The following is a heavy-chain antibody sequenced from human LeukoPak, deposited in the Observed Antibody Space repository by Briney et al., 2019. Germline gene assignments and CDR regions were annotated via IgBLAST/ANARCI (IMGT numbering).Heavy chain of an antibody. J-gene: IGHJ3*02. D-gene: IGHD3-10*01. CDR3: ARSYRGVVLLWFGDNAFDI. CDR2: IYYSGST. CDR1: GGSISSGGYY. Sequence: SETLSLTCTVSGGSISSGGYYWSWIRQHPGKGLEWIGYIYYSGSTYYNPSLKSRVTISVDTSKNQFSLKRSSVTAADTAVYYCARSYRGVVLLWFGDNAFDIWGQGTMVTVSS. V-gene: IGHV4-31*03.